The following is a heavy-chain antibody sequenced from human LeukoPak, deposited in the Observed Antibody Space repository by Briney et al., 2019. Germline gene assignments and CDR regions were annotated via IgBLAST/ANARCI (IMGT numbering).Heavy chain of an antibody. V-gene: IGHV1-8*01. D-gene: IGHD3-10*01. CDR2: MNPNSGNT. Sequence: ASVKVSCKASGYTFTSYDINWVRHATGQGLEWMVWMNPNSGNTGYAQKFQGRVTMTRNTSISTAYMELSSLRSEDTAVYYCARRPPRYYSVNWFDPWGQGTLVTVSS. J-gene: IGHJ5*02. CDR3: ARRPPRYYSVNWFDP. CDR1: GYTFTSYD.